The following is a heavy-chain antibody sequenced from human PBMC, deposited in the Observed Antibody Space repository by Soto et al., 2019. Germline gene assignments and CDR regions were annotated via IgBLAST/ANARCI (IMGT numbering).Heavy chain of an antibody. CDR1: GYSFAGYW. D-gene: IGHD3-22*01. J-gene: IGHJ4*02. Sequence: RGSLKISCKGSGYSFAGYWITWVRQKPGKGLGWMGRIDPSDSQTYYSPSFRGHVTISVTKSITTVFLQWSSLRASDTAMYYCARQIYDSDTGPNFQYYFDSWGQGTPVTVSS. V-gene: IGHV5-10-1*01. CDR3: ARQIYDSDTGPNFQYYFDS. CDR2: IDPSDSQT.